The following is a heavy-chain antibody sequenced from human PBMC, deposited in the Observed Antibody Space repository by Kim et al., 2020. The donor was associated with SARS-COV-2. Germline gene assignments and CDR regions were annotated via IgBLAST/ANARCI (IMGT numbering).Heavy chain of an antibody. CDR3: ARGGSGFGEFFFY. D-gene: IGHD3-10*01. V-gene: IGHV4-31*03. CDR1: GASIRSGGSY. J-gene: IGHJ4*02. Sequence: SETLSLTCTVSGASIRSGGSYWSWIRQHPGKGLEWIGYIYSSGTTHYNPSLKSRLTISVDTSRNQFSLRLSSVTAADTATYYCARGGSGFGEFFFYWGQGTLVTVSS. CDR2: IYSSGTT.